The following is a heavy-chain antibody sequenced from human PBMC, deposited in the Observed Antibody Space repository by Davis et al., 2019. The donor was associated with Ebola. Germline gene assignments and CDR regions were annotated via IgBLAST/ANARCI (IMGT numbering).Heavy chain of an antibody. J-gene: IGHJ4*02. Sequence: SETLSLTCTVSGGSISSSSYYWGWIRQPPGKGLEWIGYIYYSGSTNYNPSLKSRVTISVDTSKNQFSLKLSSVTAADTAVYYCASGGYSYFDYWGQGTLVTVSS. CDR1: GGSISSSSYY. CDR2: IYYSGST. V-gene: IGHV4-61*05. D-gene: IGHD5-18*01. CDR3: ASGGYSYFDY.